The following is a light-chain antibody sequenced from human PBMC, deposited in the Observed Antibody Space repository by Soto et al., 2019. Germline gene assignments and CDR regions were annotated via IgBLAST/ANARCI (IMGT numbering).Light chain of an antibody. CDR3: SSYAGSNNPYV. Sequence: QSVLTQPPSASGSPGQSVTFSCTGTSSDVGGYNYVSWYQQHPGKAPKLMIYEVSKRPSGVPDRFSGSKSGNTASLTVSGLQAEDEADYYCSSYAGSNNPYVFGTGTKVTVL. J-gene: IGLJ1*01. CDR2: EVS. V-gene: IGLV2-8*01. CDR1: SSDVGGYNY.